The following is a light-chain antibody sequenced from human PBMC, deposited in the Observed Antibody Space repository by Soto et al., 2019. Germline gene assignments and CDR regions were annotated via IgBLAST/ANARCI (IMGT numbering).Light chain of an antibody. V-gene: IGKV1-27*01. J-gene: IGKJ4*01. Sequence: DIQMTQSPSSLSASVGDRVTITCRASQGISNYLAWYQQKPGKVPKLLIYAASTLQSGVPSRFSGSGSGTDFTLTISSLQPEDVATYYCQKYNSDPSHRSLTLGGGTKVDI. CDR2: AAS. CDR3: QKYNSDPSHRSLT. CDR1: QGISNY.